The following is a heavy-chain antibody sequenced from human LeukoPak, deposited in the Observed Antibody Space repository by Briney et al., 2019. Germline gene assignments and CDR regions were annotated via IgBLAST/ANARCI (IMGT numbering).Heavy chain of an antibody. CDR2: IYYSGST. CDR1: GGSISSSNW. CDR3: ARHSRDGYNFWVFDY. D-gene: IGHD5-24*01. J-gene: IGHJ4*02. Sequence: PSETLSLTCAVSGGSISSSNWWSWVRQPPGKGLEWIGYIYYSGSTNYNPSLKSRVTISVDTSKNQFSLKLSSVTAADTAVYYCARHSRDGYNFWVFDYWGQGTLVTVSS. V-gene: IGHV4-4*02.